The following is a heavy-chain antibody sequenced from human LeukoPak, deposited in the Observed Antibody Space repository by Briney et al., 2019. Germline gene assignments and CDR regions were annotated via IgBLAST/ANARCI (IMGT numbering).Heavy chain of an antibody. D-gene: IGHD2-8*01. Sequence: PPGGSLRLSCAASGFTFSSYAMHWVRQAPGRGLEWVAVISYDANNIYYADSVKGRFTISRDNSKNMLYLQMNSLRTEDTAVYYCAGGGVIATLLGYWGQGTLVTVSS. V-gene: IGHV3-30*04. CDR2: ISYDANNI. J-gene: IGHJ4*02. CDR1: GFTFSSYA. CDR3: AGGGVIATLLGY.